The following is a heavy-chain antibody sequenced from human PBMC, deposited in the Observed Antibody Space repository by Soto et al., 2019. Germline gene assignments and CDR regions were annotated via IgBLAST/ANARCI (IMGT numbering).Heavy chain of an antibody. Sequence: QVQLVQSGAEVKKPGASVKVACKADAYTFTSYDINWVRQATGLDFEWMGWMNPNNGNTAYAQKFQGRVTMTRDTSKSTAFMELSSLTSEDTAVYYCARGPRNWGVDYWGQGTLVTVSS. J-gene: IGHJ4*02. CDR1: AYTFTSYD. D-gene: IGHD7-27*01. CDR3: ARGPRNWGVDY. V-gene: IGHV1-8*01. CDR2: MNPNNGNT.